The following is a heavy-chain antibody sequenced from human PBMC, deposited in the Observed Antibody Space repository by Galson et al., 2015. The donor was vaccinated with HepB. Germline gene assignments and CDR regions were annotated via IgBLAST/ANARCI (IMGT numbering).Heavy chain of an antibody. CDR1: GGTLYNYA. J-gene: IGHJ6*02. CDR2: IIPLHGTA. V-gene: IGHV1-69*13. D-gene: IGHD5-12*01. Sequence: SVKVSCKASGGTLYNYALSWVRQAPGQGLEWMGGIIPLHGTAISAQMFQGRLTITADESTDTAYMELRSLRPEDTAVYYCARELGVVEDPQPRYAYFAMDVWGQGASVTVSS. CDR3: ARELGVVEDPQPRYAYFAMDV.